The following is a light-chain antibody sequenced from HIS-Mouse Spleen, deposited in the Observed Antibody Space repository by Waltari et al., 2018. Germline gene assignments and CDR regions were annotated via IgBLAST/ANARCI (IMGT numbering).Light chain of an antibody. CDR2: EGS. CDR1: SSEVVSYKL. V-gene: IGLV2-23*01. J-gene: IGLJ3*02. CDR3: CSYAGSSTWV. Sequence: QSALTQPASVSGSPGQSITIACTGTSSEVVSYKLVSWYRQHPGKAPKLMIYEGSKRPSGVSNRFSGSKSGNTASLTISGLQAEDEADYYCCSYAGSSTWVFGGGTKLTVL.